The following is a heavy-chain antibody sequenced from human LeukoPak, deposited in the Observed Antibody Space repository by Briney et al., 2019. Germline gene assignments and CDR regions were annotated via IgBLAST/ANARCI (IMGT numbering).Heavy chain of an antibody. V-gene: IGHV5-51*01. CDR3: ARGAAGTTPDYYYFGLDV. J-gene: IGHJ6*02. CDR2: IYPGDSDT. CDR1: GYIFTDYW. Sequence: GESLKISCKGSGYIFTDYWIGWVRQMPGKGLEWMGIIYPGDSDTRYSPSFQGQVTISADKSINTAHLQWSSLKASDTAMYYCARGAAGTTPDYYYFGLDVWGQGTTVRVSS. D-gene: IGHD1-7*01.